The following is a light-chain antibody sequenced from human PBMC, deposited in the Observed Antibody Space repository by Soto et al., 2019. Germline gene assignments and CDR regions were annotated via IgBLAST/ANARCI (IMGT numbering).Light chain of an antibody. V-gene: IGLV2-14*03. CDR3: SAYTSSSTHD. J-gene: IGLJ1*01. CDR2: DVS. Sequence: QSALTQPASVSGSPGQSITISCTGTSSDFGAYTFVSCYQQHPDKAPTLMIFDVSRPPSGVSDCFSGSKSGNTASLTIYGLQPEDEANYYCSAYTSSSTHDFGGGTKSPS. CDR1: SSDFGAYTF.